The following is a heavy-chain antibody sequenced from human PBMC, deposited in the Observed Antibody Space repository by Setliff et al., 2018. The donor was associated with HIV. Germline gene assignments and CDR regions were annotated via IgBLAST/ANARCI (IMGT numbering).Heavy chain of an antibody. CDR2: ILSTGERT. Sequence: AGGSLRLSCAASGFTFSNYAMSWVRQAPGEGLEWVSAILSTGERTFYADSVKGRFTISRDNSKNTVNLQMNSLRAEDTAEYYCAKELAASGLGYFDSWGRGILVTVSS. J-gene: IGHJ4*02. CDR1: GFTFSNYA. V-gene: IGHV3-23*01. CDR3: AKELAASGLGYFDS. D-gene: IGHD3-22*01.